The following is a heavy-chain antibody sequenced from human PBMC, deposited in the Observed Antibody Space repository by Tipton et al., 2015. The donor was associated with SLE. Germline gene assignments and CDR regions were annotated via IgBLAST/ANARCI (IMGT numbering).Heavy chain of an antibody. CDR1: GGSISESTYS. J-gene: IGHJ4*02. D-gene: IGHD2-8*01. CDR2: LYYSGNT. V-gene: IGHV4-39*07. CDR3: ARGYCSDGVCYGFGFFDY. Sequence: LRLSCTVSGGSISESTYSWDWIRQAPGKGLEWIGVLYYSGNTYYNPSLKSPVTLSIDTSKNQFSLKMRSVTAADTAVYFCARGYCSDGVCYGFGFFDYWGQGNLVTVSS.